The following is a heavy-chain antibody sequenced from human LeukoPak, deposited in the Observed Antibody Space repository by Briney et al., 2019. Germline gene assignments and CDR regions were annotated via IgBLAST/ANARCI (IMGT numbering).Heavy chain of an antibody. J-gene: IGHJ4*02. V-gene: IGHV4-59*01. D-gene: IGHD6-19*01. CDR3: ALATDSNGWLFEY. CDR1: GGSISSYY. CDR2: INYSGST. Sequence: SETLSLTCTVSGGSISSYYWSWIREPPGKGLEWIGYINYSGSTNYNPSLKSRVTISVDTSRNQLSLNLTSVTAAYTAVYYCALATDSNGWLFEYWGQGTLVTVSS.